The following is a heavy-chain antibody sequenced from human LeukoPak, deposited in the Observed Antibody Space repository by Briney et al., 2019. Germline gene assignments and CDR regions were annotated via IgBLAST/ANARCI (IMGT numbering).Heavy chain of an antibody. CDR2: IKQDGSQK. J-gene: IGHJ4*02. CDR1: GFTFSNFW. Sequence: PGGPLRLSCAASGFTFSNFWMGWVRQAPGKGLEWVANIKQDGSQKYYVDSVKGRFTMSRDNAKNSLYLQMNSLGAEDTAVYYCARGYYYDSSGYYADYWGQGTLVTVSS. CDR3: ARGYYYDSSGYYADY. D-gene: IGHD3-22*01. V-gene: IGHV3-7*04.